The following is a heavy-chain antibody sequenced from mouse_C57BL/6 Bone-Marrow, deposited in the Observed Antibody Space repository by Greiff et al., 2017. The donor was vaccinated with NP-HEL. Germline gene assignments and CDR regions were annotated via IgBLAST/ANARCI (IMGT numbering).Heavy chain of an antibody. Sequence: EVKLMESGGGLVQPGESLKLSCESNEYEFPSHDMSWVRKTPEKRLELVAAINSDGGSTYYPDTMERRFIISRDNTKKTLYMQMSSLKSEDTALYYCARGGNYDGGFWYFDVWGTGTTVTVSS. CDR1: EYEFPSHD. D-gene: IGHD1-1*01. CDR3: ARGGNYDGGFWYFDV. J-gene: IGHJ1*03. CDR2: INSDGGST. V-gene: IGHV5-2*01.